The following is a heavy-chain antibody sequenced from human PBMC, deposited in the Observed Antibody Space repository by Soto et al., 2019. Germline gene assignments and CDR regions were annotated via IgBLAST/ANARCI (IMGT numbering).Heavy chain of an antibody. V-gene: IGHV3-23*01. CDR3: AKDPTSYDSSAQFDS. Sequence: GGSLRLSCAASGFSFNIFAMNLVRQAPGQGLEWVSGISGGGGSTYYADSVKGRFTISRDNSNNTLYLQMNSLRAEDTAVYYCAKDPTSYDSSAQFDSWGQGTLVTVSS. J-gene: IGHJ4*02. D-gene: IGHD3-22*01. CDR1: GFSFNIFA. CDR2: ISGGGGST.